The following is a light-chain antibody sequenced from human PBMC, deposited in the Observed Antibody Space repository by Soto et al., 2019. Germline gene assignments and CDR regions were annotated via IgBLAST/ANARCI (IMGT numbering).Light chain of an antibody. CDR2: KAS. CDR3: QHYNSYSEA. V-gene: IGKV1-5*03. Sequence: DDQMTQSPSPLSASVGDRVTITCRASQSISRWFAWCRKKPGKAPKRLSYKASTLKSGVPSRCCGSGSGTEFTLTISSLQPDDFATYYCQHYNSYSEAFGQGTKVDIK. J-gene: IGKJ1*01. CDR1: QSISRW.